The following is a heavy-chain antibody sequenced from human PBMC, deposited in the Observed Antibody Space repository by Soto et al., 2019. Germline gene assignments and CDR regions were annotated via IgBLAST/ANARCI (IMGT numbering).Heavy chain of an antibody. CDR1: GYTFTSYA. V-gene: IGHV1-3*01. CDR2: INAGNGNT. Sequence: ASVKVSCKASGYTFTSYAMHWVRQAPGQRLEWMGWINAGNGNTKYSQKFQGRVTITRDTSASTAYMELSSLRSEDTAVYYCAINLGACSRGGYAHDGFDIWGQGTMVTVSS. CDR3: AINLGACSRGGYAHDGFDI. D-gene: IGHD2-2*01. J-gene: IGHJ3*02.